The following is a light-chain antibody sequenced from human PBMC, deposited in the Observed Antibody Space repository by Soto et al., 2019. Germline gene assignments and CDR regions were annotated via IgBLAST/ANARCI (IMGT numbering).Light chain of an antibody. V-gene: IGKV1-39*01. J-gene: IGKJ2*01. CDR1: QSISSY. Sequence: DIQMTQSPSSLSASVGDRVTITCRASQSISSYLNWYQQKPGKAPKLLIYAASSLQSGVPSRFSGSGSGTDFTLTISSLQPEDFATYYCQQYGKLPYTFGPGTKLEIK. CDR2: AAS. CDR3: QQYGKLPYT.